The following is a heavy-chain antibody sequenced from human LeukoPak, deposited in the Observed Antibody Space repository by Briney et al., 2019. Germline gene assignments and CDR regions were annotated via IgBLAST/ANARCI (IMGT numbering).Heavy chain of an antibody. CDR3: ARRYGSSWSGFDP. Sequence: PGGSLRLSCAASGFTFSTYWMSWVRQAPGKGLEWVANIKQDGSEKHYVDSVKGRFTISRANAQNSLFLQMNSLRAEDTAAYYCARRYGSSWSGFDPWGQGTLVTVSS. D-gene: IGHD6-13*01. CDR1: GFTFSTYW. J-gene: IGHJ5*02. V-gene: IGHV3-7*04. CDR2: IKQDGSEK.